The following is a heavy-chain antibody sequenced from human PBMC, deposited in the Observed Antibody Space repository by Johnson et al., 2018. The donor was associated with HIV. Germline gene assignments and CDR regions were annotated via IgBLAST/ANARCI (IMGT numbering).Heavy chain of an antibody. V-gene: IGHV3-NL1*01. CDR2: IYSGGNT. CDR3: AKGAAAAGPDAFDI. D-gene: IGHD6-13*01. Sequence: QVLLVESGGGVVQPGGSVRLSCAASGFNFRTYGMHWVRQAPGKGLEWVSVIYSGGNTNYVDSVKGRFTISRDNTKNSLYLQKNNLRAEDTAVYYCAKGAAAAGPDAFDIWGQGTMVTVSS. CDR1: GFNFRTYG. J-gene: IGHJ3*02.